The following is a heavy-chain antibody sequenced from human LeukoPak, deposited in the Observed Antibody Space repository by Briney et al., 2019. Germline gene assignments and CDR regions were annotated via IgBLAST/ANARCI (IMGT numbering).Heavy chain of an antibody. D-gene: IGHD6-6*01. J-gene: IGHJ6*02. Sequence: PGGSLRLSCAASGFTFSSYAMSWVRQAPGKGLEWVSAISGSGGSTYYADSVKGRFTISRDNSKNTLYLQMNSLRAEDTAVYYCAKALVAARPRYYYYYGMDVWGQGTTVTVSS. V-gene: IGHV3-23*01. CDR3: AKALVAARPRYYYYYGMDV. CDR2: ISGSGGST. CDR1: GFTFSSYA.